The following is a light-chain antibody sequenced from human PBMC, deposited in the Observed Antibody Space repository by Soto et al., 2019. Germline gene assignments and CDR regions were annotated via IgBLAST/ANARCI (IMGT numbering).Light chain of an antibody. CDR3: ISCTSRHIYV. Sequence: QSALTQPASVSGSPGQSITISCTGTSSDVGGYNYVSWYQQHPGQAPKLIIYEVTNRPSGISNRFSGSKSGNTASLTISGLQTEDEAYDYCISCTSRHIYVFGTGTKLTVL. V-gene: IGLV2-14*01. CDR2: EVT. J-gene: IGLJ1*01. CDR1: SSDVGGYNY.